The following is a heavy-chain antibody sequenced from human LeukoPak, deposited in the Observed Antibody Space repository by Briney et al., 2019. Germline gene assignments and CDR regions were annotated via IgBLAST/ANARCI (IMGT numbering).Heavy chain of an antibody. J-gene: IGHJ4*02. D-gene: IGHD6-6*01. Sequence: GGPLRLPCAASGFTFRSYAMHWVRQSPGRGLDWGAVISFDGSTSYYEDSVKGRFTISRDNSKNALYLQMNSLGPEDTAVYYCTRNAGSFNDFDYWGQGTLVTVSS. CDR2: ISFDGSTS. V-gene: IGHV3-30*04. CDR1: GFTFRSYA. CDR3: TRNAGSFNDFDY.